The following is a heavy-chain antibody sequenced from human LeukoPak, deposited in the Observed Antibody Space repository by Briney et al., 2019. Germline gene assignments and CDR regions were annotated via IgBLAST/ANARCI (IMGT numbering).Heavy chain of an antibody. Sequence: GGSLRLSCAASGFTFSSYEMNWVRQAPGKGLEWVSYIGSSGTTIYYADSVKGGFTISRDNAKNSLYLQMNSLRAEDTAVYYCAREEGGNYFDAWGQGTLVTVSS. CDR3: AREEGGNYFDA. J-gene: IGHJ4*02. V-gene: IGHV3-48*03. D-gene: IGHD1-26*01. CDR1: GFTFSSYE. CDR2: IGSSGTTI.